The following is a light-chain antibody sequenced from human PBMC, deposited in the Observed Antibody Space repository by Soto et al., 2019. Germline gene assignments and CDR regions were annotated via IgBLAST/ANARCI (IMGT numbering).Light chain of an antibody. CDR1: SGHSSYI. J-gene: IGLJ3*02. Sequence: QPVLAQSSSASASLGSSVKRTCTLSSGHSSYIIAWHQQQPGKAPRCLMKLEGSESYNKGSGIPDRFSGSSSGADRYLTISNLQSEDEADYYCETWDSNIHVFGGGPKVTVL. CDR3: ETWDSNIHV. V-gene: IGLV4-60*03. CDR2: LEGSESY.